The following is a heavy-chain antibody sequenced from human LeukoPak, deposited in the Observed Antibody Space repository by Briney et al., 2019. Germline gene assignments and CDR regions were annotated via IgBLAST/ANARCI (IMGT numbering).Heavy chain of an antibody. CDR2: ITNSGDST. J-gene: IGHJ3*02. D-gene: IGHD2-15*01. CDR1: GFTFSSYA. V-gene: IGHV3-23*01. CDR3: AKGLGGFDK. Sequence: GGSLRLSCAASGFTFSSYAMSWVRQAPGKGLEWVSSITNSGDSTYYADSVKGRFIISRDNSKNTLSLQMYSLRVEDTAVYYCAKGLGGFDKWGQGTMVLVSS.